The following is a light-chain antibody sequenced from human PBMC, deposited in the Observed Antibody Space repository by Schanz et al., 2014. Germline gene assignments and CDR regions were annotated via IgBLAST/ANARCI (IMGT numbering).Light chain of an antibody. CDR2: GAS. V-gene: IGKV3-20*01. Sequence: EIVMTQSPATLSVSPGERATLSCRASQNISSKLAWYQQKPGQAPRLLIYGASSRATGIPDRFSGSGSGTDFALTISRLEPEDFAVYYCQQYGSALPYGFGQGTKVEIK. J-gene: IGKJ2*03. CDR3: QQYGSALPYG. CDR1: QNISSK.